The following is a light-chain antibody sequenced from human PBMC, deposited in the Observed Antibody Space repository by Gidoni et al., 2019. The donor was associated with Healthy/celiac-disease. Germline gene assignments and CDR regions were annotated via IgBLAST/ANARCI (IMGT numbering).Light chain of an antibody. J-gene: IGLJ3*02. CDR1: SPNIGINT. CDR2: SNK. Sequence: QSVLTQPPSASGTPGQRVTISCSGSSPNIGINTVNCYQQLPGTAPKLLIYSNKQRPSGVPDRFSGSKSGTSASLAISGLQSEDEADYYCAAWDDSLNGPVFGGGTKLTVL. V-gene: IGLV1-44*01. CDR3: AAWDDSLNGPV.